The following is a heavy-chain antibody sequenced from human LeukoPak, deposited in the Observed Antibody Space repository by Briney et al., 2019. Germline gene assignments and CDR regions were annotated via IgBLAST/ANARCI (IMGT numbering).Heavy chain of an antibody. V-gene: IGHV3-48*03. Sequence: GGSLRLSCAASGFTFSSYEMNWVRQAPGKGREWVSYISSSGSTIYYADSVKGRFTISRDNAKNSLYLQMNSLRAEDTAVYYCAGGSFLITFGGFIGWGQGTLVTVSS. CDR1: GFTFSSYE. CDR3: AGGSFLITFGGFIG. CDR2: ISSSGSTI. D-gene: IGHD3-16*02. J-gene: IGHJ4*02.